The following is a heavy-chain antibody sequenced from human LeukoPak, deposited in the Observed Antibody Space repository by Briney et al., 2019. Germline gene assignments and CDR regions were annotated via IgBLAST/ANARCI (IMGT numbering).Heavy chain of an antibody. J-gene: IGHJ4*02. Sequence: ASVKVSCKASGYTFTSYGISWVRQAPGQGLEWMGWISAYNGNTNYAQKLQGRVTMTTDTSTSTAYMELRSLRSDDTAVYYCARDILDFWSDLNHHDYWGQGTLVTVPS. CDR1: GYTFTSYG. V-gene: IGHV1-18*01. CDR3: ARDILDFWSDLNHHDY. D-gene: IGHD3-3*01. CDR2: ISAYNGNT.